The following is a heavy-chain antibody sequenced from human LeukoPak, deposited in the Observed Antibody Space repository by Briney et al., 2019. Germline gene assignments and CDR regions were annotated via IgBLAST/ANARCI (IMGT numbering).Heavy chain of an antibody. V-gene: IGHV4-59*01. CDR2: IYSTGST. Sequence: PSETLSLTCTVSGGSISTYYWSWIRQPPGKGLEWIGFIYSTGSTNYNPSLKSRVSISVDTSKNQFSLRLSSVTAADTAVYYCARGNKHPYSSTWYEFGYWGQGTLVTVSS. CDR3: ARGNKHPYSSTWYEFGY. J-gene: IGHJ4*02. CDR1: GGSISTYY. D-gene: IGHD6-13*01.